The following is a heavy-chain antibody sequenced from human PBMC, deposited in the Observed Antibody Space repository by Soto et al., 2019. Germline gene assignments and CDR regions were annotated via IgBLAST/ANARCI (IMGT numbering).Heavy chain of an antibody. CDR1: GGSIRGDY. CDR3: ARVFRHGTYDMDV. D-gene: IGHD1-26*01. CDR2: IYNSGIT. V-gene: IGHV4-59*01. Sequence: SETLSLTCTVSGGSIRGDYWSWIRQPPGKALEWIGYIYNSGITNYNPSLKSRVTISVDTSKNQFSLKLSSVTAADTAVYYFARVFRHGTYDMDVWGQGTTVTVSS. J-gene: IGHJ6*02.